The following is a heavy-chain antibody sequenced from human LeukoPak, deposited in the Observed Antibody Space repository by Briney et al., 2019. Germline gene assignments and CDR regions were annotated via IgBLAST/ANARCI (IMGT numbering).Heavy chain of an antibody. CDR3: ARAQGGVVPAAVFDY. Sequence: ASVKVSCKASGYTFTGYYMHWVRQAPGQGLKWMGWINPNSGGTNYAQRFQGRVTMTRDTSISTAYMELSRLRSDDTAVYYCARAQGGVVPAAVFDYWGQGTLVTVSS. V-gene: IGHV1-2*02. D-gene: IGHD2-2*01. CDR1: GYTFTGYY. CDR2: INPNSGGT. J-gene: IGHJ4*02.